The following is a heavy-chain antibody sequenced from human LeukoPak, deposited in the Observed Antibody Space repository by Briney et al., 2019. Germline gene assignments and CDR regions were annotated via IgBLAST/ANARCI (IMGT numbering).Heavy chain of an antibody. CDR3: ARHLNSPGREIAAAGT. V-gene: IGHV1-2*02. CDR2: INPNSGGT. J-gene: IGHJ4*02. D-gene: IGHD6-13*01. CDR1: GYTFTGYY. Sequence: ASVKVSCKASGYTFTGYYMHWVRQAPGQGLEWMGWINPNSGGTNYAQKFQGRVTMTRDTSISTAYMELSRLRSDDTAVYYCARHLNSPGREIAAAGTWGQGTLVTVSS.